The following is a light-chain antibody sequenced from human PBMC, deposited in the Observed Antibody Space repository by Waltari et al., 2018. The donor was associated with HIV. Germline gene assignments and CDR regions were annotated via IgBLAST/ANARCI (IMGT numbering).Light chain of an antibody. V-gene: IGLV6-57*03. Sequence: NFMLTQPHSVSESPGKTVTISCTRSSGSIASNHVQWYQQRPGGAPTTVIYDDSQRPSGVPDRFSGSIDSSSNSASLTISGLKTEDEADYYCQSYDSYNQVFGGGTKLTVL. CDR3: QSYDSYNQV. CDR2: DDS. J-gene: IGLJ3*02. CDR1: SGSIASNH.